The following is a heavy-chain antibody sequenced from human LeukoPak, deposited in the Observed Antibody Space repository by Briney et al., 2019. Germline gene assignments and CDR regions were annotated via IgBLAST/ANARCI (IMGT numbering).Heavy chain of an antibody. J-gene: IGHJ4*02. Sequence: GGSLRLSCVVSGFTFSDCGMNWVRQAPGKGLEWVSYISSGDTTISYADSVKGRFTISRDSAKNSLYLQMNSLTAEDTAVYYCAKWKYSNSGIDDYWGQGTLVTVSS. CDR1: GFTFSDCG. CDR3: AKWKYSNSGIDDY. D-gene: IGHD6-6*01. V-gene: IGHV3-48*01. CDR2: ISSGDTTI.